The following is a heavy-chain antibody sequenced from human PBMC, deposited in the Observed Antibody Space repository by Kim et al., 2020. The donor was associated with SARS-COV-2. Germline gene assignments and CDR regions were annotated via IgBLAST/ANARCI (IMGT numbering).Heavy chain of an antibody. V-gene: IGHV3-21*01. CDR1: GFTFSSYS. CDR2: ISSSSSYI. D-gene: IGHD2-2*01. J-gene: IGHJ6*02. CDR3: ARGSDLGYCSSTSCYWGYYYYGMDV. Sequence: GGSLRLSCAASGFTFSSYSMNWVRQAPGKGLEWVSSISSSSSYIYYADSVKGRFTISRDNAKNSLYLQMNSLRAEDTAVYYCARGSDLGYCSSTSCYWGYYYYGMDVWGQGTTVTVSS.